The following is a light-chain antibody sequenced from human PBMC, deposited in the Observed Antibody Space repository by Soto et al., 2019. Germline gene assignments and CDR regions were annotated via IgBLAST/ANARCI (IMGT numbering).Light chain of an antibody. Sequence: DIQMTQFPSTLSGSGGDRVTITCRASQTISSWLAWYQQKPGKAPKLLIYKASTLKSGVPSRFSGSGSGTEFTLTISSLQPDDFATYYCQHYNSYSEAFGQGTKVDIK. CDR3: QHYNSYSEA. J-gene: IGKJ1*01. CDR2: KAS. CDR1: QTISSW. V-gene: IGKV1-5*03.